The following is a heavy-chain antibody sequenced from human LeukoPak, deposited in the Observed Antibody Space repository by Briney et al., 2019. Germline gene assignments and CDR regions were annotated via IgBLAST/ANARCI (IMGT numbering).Heavy chain of an antibody. CDR2: ISSGSGTI. J-gene: IGHJ4*02. Sequence: GGSLRLSCEVSGFTFSSHSMNWVRQAPGKGLEWVSYISSGSGTIYYADFVKGRFTIARDDAKNSLYLQMSSLRDEDTAVYYCAREAIKDYWGQGTLVTVSS. V-gene: IGHV3-48*02. CDR3: AREAIKDY. CDR1: GFTFSSHS.